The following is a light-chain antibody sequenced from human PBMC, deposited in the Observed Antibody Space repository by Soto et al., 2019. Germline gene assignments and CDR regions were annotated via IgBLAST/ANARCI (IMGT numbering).Light chain of an antibody. CDR3: QKYDSVPLT. J-gene: IGKJ4*01. Sequence: DIQMTQSQSSLSASVGDRVTITCRASQGINNFVAWYQQKPGEVPKLLIYAASTLQSGVPSRFSGSGFRTDVVLTISSLEPEDVATYYCQKYDSVPLTFGGGTRVEIK. V-gene: IGKV1-27*01. CDR2: AAS. CDR1: QGINNF.